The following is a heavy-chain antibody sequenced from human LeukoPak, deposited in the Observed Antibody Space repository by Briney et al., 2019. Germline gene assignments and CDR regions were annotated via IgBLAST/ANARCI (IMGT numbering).Heavy chain of an antibody. CDR1: GGSISSYY. D-gene: IGHD3-10*01. CDR2: IYTSGST. CDR3: ARDRYYYGSAPYFDY. J-gene: IGHJ4*02. V-gene: IGHV4-4*07. Sequence: SETLSLTCTVSGGSISSYYWSWIRQPAGKGLEWIGRIYTSGSTNYNPSLKSRVTMSVDTSKNQFSLKLSSVTAADTAVYYCARDRYYYGSAPYFDYWGQGTLVTVSS.